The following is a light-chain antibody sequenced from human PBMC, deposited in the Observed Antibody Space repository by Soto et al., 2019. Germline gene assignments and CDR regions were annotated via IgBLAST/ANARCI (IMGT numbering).Light chain of an antibody. CDR1: QTISSNY. Sequence: ENVFTQSPGTLSLSPGERATLSCRASQTISSNYLAWYQQKPGQAPRLLIYGASSRATGIPDRFSGSGSGTDFTLNINRLEPEDFAVYYCQQYGSSSSWTFGQGTKVDIK. CDR2: GAS. CDR3: QQYGSSSSWT. J-gene: IGKJ1*01. V-gene: IGKV3-20*01.